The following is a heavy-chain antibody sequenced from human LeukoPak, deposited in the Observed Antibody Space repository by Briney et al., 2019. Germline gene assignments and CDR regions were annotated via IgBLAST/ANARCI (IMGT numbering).Heavy chain of an antibody. J-gene: IGHJ4*02. D-gene: IGHD3-10*01. CDR2: IHASGTT. V-gene: IGHV4-61*02. CDR1: GGSISSGSYY. CDR3: ARDARQELLAGGFDF. Sequence: SETLSLTCTVSGGSISSGSYYWSWIRQPAGTGLEWIGRIHASGTTNYDPSLKRRLTMSVDTSKNQFSLKLKSVTAADTAVYYCARDARQELLAGGFDFWGQGALVTVSS.